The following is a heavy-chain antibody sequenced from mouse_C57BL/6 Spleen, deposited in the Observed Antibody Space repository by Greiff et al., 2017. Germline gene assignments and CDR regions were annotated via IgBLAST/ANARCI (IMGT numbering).Heavy chain of an antibody. D-gene: IGHD1-1*01. CDR2: IYPGDGDT. Sequence: QVQLQQSGAELVKPGASVKISCKASGYAFSSYWMNWVKQRPGKGLEWIGQIYPGDGDTNYNGKFKGKATLTADKSSSTAYMQLSSLTSEDSAVYFCAREGDITTVVAPGDWGQGTTLTVSS. CDR1: GYAFSSYW. J-gene: IGHJ2*01. CDR3: AREGDITTVVAPGD. V-gene: IGHV1-80*01.